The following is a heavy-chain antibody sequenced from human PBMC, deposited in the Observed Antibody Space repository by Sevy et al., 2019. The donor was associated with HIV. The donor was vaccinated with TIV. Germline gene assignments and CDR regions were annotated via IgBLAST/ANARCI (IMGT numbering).Heavy chain of an antibody. CDR1: GYTFTSYG. J-gene: IGHJ3*02. CDR2: ISAYNGNT. V-gene: IGHV1-18*01. Sequence: ASVKVSCKASGYTFTSYGISWVRQAPGQGLEWMGWISAYNGNTNYAQKLQGRVTMTTDTSTSTAYMELRSLGSDDTAVYYCARAPYSSSWYDAFDIWGQGTMVTVSS. D-gene: IGHD6-13*01. CDR3: ARAPYSSSWYDAFDI.